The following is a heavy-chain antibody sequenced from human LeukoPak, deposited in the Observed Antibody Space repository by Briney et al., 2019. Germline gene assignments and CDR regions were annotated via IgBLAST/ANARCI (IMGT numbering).Heavy chain of an antibody. D-gene: IGHD2-8*02. J-gene: IGHJ4*02. CDR1: GLTFSSYE. Sequence: GGSLRLSCVASGLTFSSYEMNWVRQAPGKGLEWVSYISSSGSTIYYADSVKGRFTISRDNAKNSLYLQMNSLRAEDTAVYYCARATCTGGSCRLDYWGQGTLVTVSA. CDR2: ISSSGSTI. V-gene: IGHV3-48*03. CDR3: ARATCTGGSCRLDY.